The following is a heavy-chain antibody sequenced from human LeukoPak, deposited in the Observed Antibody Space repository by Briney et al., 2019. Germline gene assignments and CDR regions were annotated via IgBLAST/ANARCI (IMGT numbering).Heavy chain of an antibody. V-gene: IGHV4-34*01. D-gene: IGHD6-13*01. CDR2: INHSGST. CDR1: GGSFSGYY. J-gene: IGHJ4*02. Sequence: ETLSLTCAVYGGSFSGYYWSWIRQPPGKGLEWIGEINHSGSTNYNPSLKSRVTISVDTSKNQFSLKLSSVTAADTAVYYCARAYSAAGTLDYWGQGTLVTVSS. CDR3: ARAYSAAGTLDY.